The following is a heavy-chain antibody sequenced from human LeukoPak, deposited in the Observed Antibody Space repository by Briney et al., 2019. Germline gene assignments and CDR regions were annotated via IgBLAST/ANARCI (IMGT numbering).Heavy chain of an antibody. CDR2: IWYDGSNK. Sequence: GGSLRPSCAASGFTFSSYGMHWVRQAPGKGLEWVAVIWYDGSNKYYADSVKGRFTISRDNSKNTLYLQMNSLRAEDTAVYYCARNYYDSSGYDYWGQGTLVTVSS. D-gene: IGHD3-22*01. J-gene: IGHJ4*02. CDR1: GFTFSSYG. CDR3: ARNYYDSSGYDY. V-gene: IGHV3-30*19.